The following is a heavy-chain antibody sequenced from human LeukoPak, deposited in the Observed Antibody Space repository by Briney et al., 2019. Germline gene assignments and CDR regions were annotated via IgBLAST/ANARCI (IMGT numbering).Heavy chain of an antibody. Sequence: GGSLRLSCAASGFTFSSYSMNWVRQAPGKGLEWVSSISSSSSYIYYADSVKGRFTISRDNAKNSLYLQMNSLRAEDTAVYYCARGSVVVVTYFDYWGQGTLVTVSS. CDR3: ARGSVVVVTYFDY. D-gene: IGHD3-22*01. CDR2: ISSSSSYI. J-gene: IGHJ4*02. CDR1: GFTFSSYS. V-gene: IGHV3-21*01.